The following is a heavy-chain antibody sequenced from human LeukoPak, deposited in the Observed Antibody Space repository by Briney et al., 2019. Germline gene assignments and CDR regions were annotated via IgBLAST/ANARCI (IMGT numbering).Heavy chain of an antibody. Sequence: ASMKVSCKASGYTLTSYDINWVRQATGQGLEWMGIINPSGGSTSYAQKFQGRVTMTRDTSTSTAYMELRRLRSDDTAVYYCARDGLERLRYFDWLLYGDWTQARNDAFDIWGQGTMVTVSS. D-gene: IGHD3-9*01. V-gene: IGHV1-46*01. CDR3: ARDGLERLRYFDWLLYGDWTQARNDAFDI. CDR1: GYTLTSYD. J-gene: IGHJ3*02. CDR2: INPSGGST.